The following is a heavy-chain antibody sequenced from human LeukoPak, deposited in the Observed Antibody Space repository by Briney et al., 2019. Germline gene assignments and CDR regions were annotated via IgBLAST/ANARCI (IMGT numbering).Heavy chain of an antibody. V-gene: IGHV1-18*04. CDR2: ISAYNGNT. J-gene: IGHJ4*02. Sequence: GASVKVSCKASGYAFTGYYMHWVRQAPGQGLEWMGWISAYNGNTNYAQKLQGRVTMTTDTSTSTAYMELRSLRSDDTAVYYCARDASAYYDSSGYYPNRRHQFDYWGQGTLVTVSS. CDR1: GYAFTGYY. CDR3: ARDASAYYDSSGYYPNRRHQFDY. D-gene: IGHD3-22*01.